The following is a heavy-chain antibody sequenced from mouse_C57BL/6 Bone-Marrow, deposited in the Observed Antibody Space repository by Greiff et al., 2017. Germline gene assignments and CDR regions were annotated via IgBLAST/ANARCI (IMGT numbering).Heavy chain of an antibody. J-gene: IGHJ1*03. CDR1: GFTFSDYY. CDR3: ARRVVTTYHWYFDV. V-gene: IGHV5-12*01. D-gene: IGHD2-5*01. Sequence: EVQVVESGGGLVQPGGSLKLSCAASGFTFSDYYMYWVRQTPEKRLEWVAYISNGGGSTYYPDTVKGRFTISRDNAKNTLYLQMSRLKSEDTAMYYCARRVVTTYHWYFDVWGTGTTVTVSS. CDR2: ISNGGGST.